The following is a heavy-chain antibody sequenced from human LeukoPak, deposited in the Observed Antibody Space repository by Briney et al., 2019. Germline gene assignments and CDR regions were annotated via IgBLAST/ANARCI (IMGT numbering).Heavy chain of an antibody. J-gene: IGHJ4*02. CDR2: ISGSGGST. CDR3: AKKGGGPITSSGYLDY. CDR1: GFTFSSYA. D-gene: IGHD3-22*01. V-gene: IGHV3-23*01. Sequence: PGGSLRLSCAASGFTFSSYAMSWVRQAPGKGLEWVSAISGSGGSTYYADSVKGRFTISRDNSKNALYLQMDSLRAEDTAVYYCAKKGGGPITSSGYLDYWGQGTLVTVSS.